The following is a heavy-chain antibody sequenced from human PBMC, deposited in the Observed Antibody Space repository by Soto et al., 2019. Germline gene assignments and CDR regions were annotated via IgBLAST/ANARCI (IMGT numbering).Heavy chain of an antibody. CDR2: INAGNGNT. Sequence: ASVQVSCKASGYTFTSYAMHWVRQAPGQRLEWMGWINAGNGNTKYSQKFQGRVTITRDTSASTAYMELSSLRSEDTAVYYCARDLGPIRRYYDFWSGYYQARAQYGMDVWGQGTTVTVSS. CDR3: ARDLGPIRRYYDFWSGYYQARAQYGMDV. D-gene: IGHD3-3*01. J-gene: IGHJ6*02. CDR1: GYTFTSYA. V-gene: IGHV1-3*01.